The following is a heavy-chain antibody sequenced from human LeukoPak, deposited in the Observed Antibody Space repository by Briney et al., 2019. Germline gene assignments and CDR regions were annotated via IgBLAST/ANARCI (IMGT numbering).Heavy chain of an antibody. CDR2: ISGSGGNT. J-gene: IGHJ4*02. CDR1: GFAFSSYA. D-gene: IGHD6-13*01. V-gene: IGHV3-23*01. Sequence: GGSLRLSCAASGFAFSSYAMSWVRQAPGKGLEWVSAISGSGGNTYYADSVKGRFTISRDNSKNTMYLQMNSLRAEDTAVYYCAKRIAAAGPYFDYWGQGTLVTVSS. CDR3: AKRIAAAGPYFDY.